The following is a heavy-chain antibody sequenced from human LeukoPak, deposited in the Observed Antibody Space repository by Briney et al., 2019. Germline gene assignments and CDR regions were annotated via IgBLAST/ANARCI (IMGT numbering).Heavy chain of an antibody. V-gene: IGHV4-34*01. Sequence: PSETLSLTCAVYGGSFSGYYWSWIRQPPGKGLEWIGEINHSGSTNYNPSLKSRVTISLDTSKNQFSLKLNSVTAADTAVYYCARESVVATIFDYWGQGTLVTVSS. CDR3: ARESVVATIFDY. J-gene: IGHJ4*02. CDR2: INHSGST. D-gene: IGHD5-12*01. CDR1: GGSFSGYY.